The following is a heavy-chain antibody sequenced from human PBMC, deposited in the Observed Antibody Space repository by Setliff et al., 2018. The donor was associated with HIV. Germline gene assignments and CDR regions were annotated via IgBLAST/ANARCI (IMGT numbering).Heavy chain of an antibody. J-gene: IGHJ4*02. V-gene: IGHV3-20*04. CDR2: INWDGGST. Sequence: PGGSLRLSCAASGFTFDDYGMSWVRQAPGKGLEWVSGINWDGGSTGYADSVKGRFTISRDNAKNSLYLQMNSLRAEDTALYYCARTDSSGYYYGGVYWGQGTLVTVSS. CDR3: ARTDSSGYYYGGVY. CDR1: GFTFDDYG. D-gene: IGHD3-22*01.